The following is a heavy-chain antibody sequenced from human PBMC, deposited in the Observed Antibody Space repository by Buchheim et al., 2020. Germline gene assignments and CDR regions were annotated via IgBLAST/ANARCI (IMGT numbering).Heavy chain of an antibody. V-gene: IGHV3-74*01. D-gene: IGHD3-3*01. J-gene: IGHJ5*02. Sequence: EVQLVESGGGLVQPGGSLRLSCAASGFTFSSHWMHWVGQAPGKGLVWVSRIYIDGSITSYADSVKGRFTISRDNAKNRLYLQMNSLRVEDTAVYYCAREARTTIFGVVSNWFDPWGQGTL. CDR1: GFTFSSHW. CDR2: IYIDGSIT. CDR3: AREARTTIFGVVSNWFDP.